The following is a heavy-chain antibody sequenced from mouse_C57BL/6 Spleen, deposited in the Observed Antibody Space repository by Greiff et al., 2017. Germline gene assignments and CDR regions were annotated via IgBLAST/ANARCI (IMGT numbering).Heavy chain of an antibody. J-gene: IGHJ1*03. CDR2: INPGSGGT. Sequence: QVQLQQSGAELVRPGTSVKVSCKASGYAFTNYLIEWVKQRPGQGLEWIGVINPGSGGTNYNEKFKGKATLTADKSSSTAYMQLSSLTSEDSAVYFCARSGKGYFYVWGTGTTVTVAS. D-gene: IGHD4-1*01. CDR1: GYAFTNYL. CDR3: ARSGKGYFYV. V-gene: IGHV1-54*01.